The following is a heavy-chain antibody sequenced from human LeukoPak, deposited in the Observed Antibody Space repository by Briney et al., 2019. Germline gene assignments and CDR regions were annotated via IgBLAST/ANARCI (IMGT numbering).Heavy chain of an antibody. J-gene: IGHJ4*02. D-gene: IGHD2-15*01. CDR2: ISYYGSNK. CDR1: GFTFSSYA. V-gene: IGHV3-30-3*01. Sequence: GGSLRLSCAASGFTFSSYAMLWVRQAPGKGLEWVAVISYYGSNKYYADSVKGRFTISRDNSKNTLYLQMNSLRAEDTAVYYCARSYCSGGSCYSWDFDYWGQGTLVTVSS. CDR3: ARSYCSGGSCYSWDFDY.